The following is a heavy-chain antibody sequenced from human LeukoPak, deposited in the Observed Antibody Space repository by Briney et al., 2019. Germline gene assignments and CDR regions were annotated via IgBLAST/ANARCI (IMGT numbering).Heavy chain of an antibody. D-gene: IGHD3-16*01. V-gene: IGHV4-4*07. J-gene: IGHJ4*02. CDR1: GGSLSSNY. CDR2: IHASGTT. CDR3: ARDASQALLAGGFDF. Sequence: SETLSLTCTISGGSLSSNYWSWIRQPAGKGLEWIGRIHASGTTNYDPSLKRRLTMSVDTSKNQFSLKLKSVTAADTAVYYCARDASQALLAGGFDFWGQGALVPVSS.